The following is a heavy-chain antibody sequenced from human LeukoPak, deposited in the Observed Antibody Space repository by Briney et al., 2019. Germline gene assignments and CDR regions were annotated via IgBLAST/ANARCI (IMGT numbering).Heavy chain of an antibody. V-gene: IGHV4-34*01. CDR2: INHSGST. CDR3: ARRRAFDI. CDR1: GGSFSGYY. Sequence: SSETLSLTCAVYGGSFSGYYWSGIRQPPGKGLEWVGEINHSGSTNYNPSLKSRVTISVDTSKNQFSLKLSSVTAADTAVYYCARRRAFDIWGQGTMVTVSS. J-gene: IGHJ3*02.